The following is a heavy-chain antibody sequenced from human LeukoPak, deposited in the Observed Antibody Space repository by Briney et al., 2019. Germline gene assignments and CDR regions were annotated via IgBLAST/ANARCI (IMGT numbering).Heavy chain of an antibody. CDR2: IKQDGSEK. D-gene: IGHD1-26*01. Sequence: GGSLRLSCVVSGFAFSDYWMSWVRQAPGKGLEWVANIKQDGSEKNYVDSVKGRFTIFRDNSKNTLYLQMNSLRAEDTAVYYCAMWELLNYWGQGTLVTVSS. CDR3: AMWELLNY. V-gene: IGHV3-7*03. CDR1: GFAFSDYW. J-gene: IGHJ4*02.